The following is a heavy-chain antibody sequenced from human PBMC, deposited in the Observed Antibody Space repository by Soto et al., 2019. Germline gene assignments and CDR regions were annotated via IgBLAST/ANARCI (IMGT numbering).Heavy chain of an antibody. CDR1: GGTFSSYP. J-gene: IGHJ6*02. CDR2: IIPFFGTS. V-gene: IGHV1-69*01. CDR3: ARVGYVTNYGMAV. D-gene: IGHD2-8*02. Sequence: QVQLVQSGAEVKKPGSSVKVSCKASGGTFSSYPLNWVRQAPGQGLEWMGGIIPFFGTSNYAQKFQGRVTITPDESTSTVYMELRSLTSEDTAVYFCARVGYVTNYGMAVWGQGTTVTVSS.